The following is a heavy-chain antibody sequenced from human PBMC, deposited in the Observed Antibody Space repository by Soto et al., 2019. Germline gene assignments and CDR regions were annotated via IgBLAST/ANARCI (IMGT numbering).Heavy chain of an antibody. D-gene: IGHD6-19*01. V-gene: IGHV1-46*01. Sequence: XSVKVSCKASVYTFTSYYMHWVRQAPGQGLEWMGIINPSGGSTSYAQKFQGRVTMTRDTSTSTVYMELSSLRSEDTAVYYCASDSSGWLGAFDIWGQGTMVTVSS. CDR1: VYTFTSYY. J-gene: IGHJ3*02. CDR3: ASDSSGWLGAFDI. CDR2: INPSGGST.